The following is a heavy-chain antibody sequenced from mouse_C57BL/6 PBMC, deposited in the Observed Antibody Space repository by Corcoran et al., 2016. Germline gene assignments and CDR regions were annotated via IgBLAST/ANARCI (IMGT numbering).Heavy chain of an antibody. V-gene: IGHV1-80*01. D-gene: IGHD3-2*02. J-gene: IGHJ2*01. CDR1: GYAFSSYW. CDR3: ARRTAQALYYLDY. CDR2: IYPGDGDT. Sequence: QVQLQQSGAELVKPGASVKISCKASGYAFSSYWMHWVRQRPGKGLEWIGQIYPGDGDTNYNGKFKGKATLTADKSSSTAYMQLSSLTSEDSAVYFCARRTAQALYYLDYWGQGTTLTVSS.